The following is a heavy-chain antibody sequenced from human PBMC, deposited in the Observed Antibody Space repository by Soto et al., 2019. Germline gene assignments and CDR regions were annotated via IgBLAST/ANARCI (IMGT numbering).Heavy chain of an antibody. CDR2: INVGNGNT. J-gene: IGHJ4*02. CDR3: ARDMGFGLSDY. V-gene: IGHV1-3*01. CDR1: GYTFTSYA. D-gene: IGHD3-10*01. Sequence: ASVKVSCKASGYTFTSYAMHWVRQAPGQRLEWMGWINVGNGNTKYSQKFQGRVTITRDTSASTAYMELSSLRSEDTAVYYCARDMGFGLSDYWGQGTLVTV.